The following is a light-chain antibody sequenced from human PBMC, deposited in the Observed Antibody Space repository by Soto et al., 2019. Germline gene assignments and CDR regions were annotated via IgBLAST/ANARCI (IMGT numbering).Light chain of an antibody. CDR2: SGS. CDR3: MQARQTPPWT. CDR1: QRLLHANGYNY. Sequence: DVVLTQSPLSLPVTPGEPASISCRSSQRLLHANGYNYLDWYLQKPGQSPQLLIYSGSNRASGVPDRFRGSGSGTHFTLRISRVEADDVGVYYCMQARQTPPWTFGQGTKVDIK. V-gene: IGKV2-28*01. J-gene: IGKJ1*01.